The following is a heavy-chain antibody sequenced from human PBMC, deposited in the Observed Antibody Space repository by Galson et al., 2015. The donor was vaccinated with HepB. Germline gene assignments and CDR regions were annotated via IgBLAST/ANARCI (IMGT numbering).Heavy chain of an antibody. CDR3: VRGGRIAAAAADY. J-gene: IGHJ4*02. V-gene: IGHV1-3*01. CDR2: INAGNGNT. D-gene: IGHD6-13*01. Sequence: SVKVSCKASGYTFTSYAMHWVRQAPGQRLEWMGWINAGNGNTKYSQKFQGRVTITRDTSASTACMEQSSLRSEDTAVYYCVRGGRIAAAAADYWGQGTLVTVSS. CDR1: GYTFTSYA.